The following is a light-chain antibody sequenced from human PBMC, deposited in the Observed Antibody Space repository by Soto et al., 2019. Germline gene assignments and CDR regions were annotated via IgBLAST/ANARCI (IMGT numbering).Light chain of an antibody. CDR2: GAS. J-gene: IGKJ2*01. CDR3: QQYESSPFT. V-gene: IGKV3-20*01. CDR1: QCVSSNY. Sequence: EIVLTQSPDTLSLSPGERATLSYRASQCVSSNYVAWYQQKPGQAPRLLTHGASSRAAGVPDRFSGRGSGTDFTLIISSLEPDDFSVYICQQYESSPFTFGQGTNLEI.